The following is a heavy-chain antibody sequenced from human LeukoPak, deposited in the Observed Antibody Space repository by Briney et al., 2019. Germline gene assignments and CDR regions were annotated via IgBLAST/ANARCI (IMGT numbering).Heavy chain of an antibody. CDR2: ILTILGSA. V-gene: IGHV1-69*16. CDR1: VCSFTTFT. D-gene: IGHD2-21*01. Sequence: GASLRVSSTPSVCSFTTFTLSWVRQAPGQPPEWMGGILTILGSATYAQTFQGRVTITTDESTNTAYMELRSLRSDDTAVFYCATGVRAIPIYYCGQGPLVTVSS. J-gene: IGHJ4*02. CDR3: ATGVRAIPIYY.